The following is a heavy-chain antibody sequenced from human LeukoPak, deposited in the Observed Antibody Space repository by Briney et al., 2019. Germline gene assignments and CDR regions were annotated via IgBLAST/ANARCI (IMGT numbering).Heavy chain of an antibody. J-gene: IGHJ3*02. V-gene: IGHV6-1*01. D-gene: IGHD5-12*01. Sequence: SQTLSLTCAISGDSVSSNSAAWNWIRQSPPRGLEWLGRTYYRSKWYNDYAVSVKSRITINPDTSKNQFSLQLNSVTPEDTAVYYCAYSGYDGVDAFDIWGQGTMVTVSS. CDR2: TYYRSKWYN. CDR3: AYSGYDGVDAFDI. CDR1: GDSVSSNSAA.